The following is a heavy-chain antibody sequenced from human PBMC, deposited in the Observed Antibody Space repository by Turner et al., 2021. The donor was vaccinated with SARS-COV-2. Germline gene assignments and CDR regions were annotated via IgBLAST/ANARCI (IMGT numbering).Heavy chain of an antibody. J-gene: IGHJ3*02. CDR3: ASATRGGTYYYSAFDI. CDR2: ISYAGNIK. D-gene: IGHD1-26*01. CDR1: AFTFSSYT. Sequence: QVQLVESGGGVVQPGRALSLPCAASAFTFSSYTMDWVRQAPGMGLEWVALISYAGNIKQYADSVKGRLTISRDNSKNTVYLQMNSLGAEDTAVYYCASATRGGTYYYSAFDIWGQGTMVTVSS. V-gene: IGHV3-30*04.